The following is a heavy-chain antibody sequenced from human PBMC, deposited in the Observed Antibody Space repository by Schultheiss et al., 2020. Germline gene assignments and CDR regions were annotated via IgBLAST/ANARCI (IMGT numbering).Heavy chain of an antibody. Sequence: SATLTLTCTVSGGSISSYYWSWIRQPPGKGLEWIGYIYYSGSTNYNPSLKSRVTMSVDTSKNQFSLKLSSVTAADTAVYYCARDMNDFWSGYDAFDIWGRGTMVTVSS. CDR3: ARDMNDFWSGYDAFDI. CDR1: GGSISSYY. CDR2: IYYSGST. D-gene: IGHD3-3*01. V-gene: IGHV4-59*12. J-gene: IGHJ3*02.